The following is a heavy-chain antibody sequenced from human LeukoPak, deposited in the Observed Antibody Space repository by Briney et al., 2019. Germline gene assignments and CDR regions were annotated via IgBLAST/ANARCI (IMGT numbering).Heavy chain of an antibody. V-gene: IGHV3-73*01. CDR2: IRSKADSYTT. CDR1: GFTFSGSA. J-gene: IGHJ4*02. Sequence: GSLKLSCAASGFTFSGSAMHWVRQASGKGLEWLGRIRSKADSYTTAYAASVKGRFIVSRDDSKNTAYLQMNSLKTEDTAVYYCRAAADLNDYWGQGTLSPSPQ. D-gene: IGHD6-13*01. CDR3: RAAADLNDY.